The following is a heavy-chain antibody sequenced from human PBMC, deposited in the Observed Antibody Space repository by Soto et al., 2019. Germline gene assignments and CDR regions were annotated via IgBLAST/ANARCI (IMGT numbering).Heavy chain of an antibody. D-gene: IGHD2-2*01. Sequence: EVQLVESGGGLVKPGRSLRLSCTASGFTFGDYAMSWFRQAPGKGLEWVGFIRSKAYGGTTEYAASVKGRFTISRDDAKSIAYLQMNSLKTDDTAVYYCNTWGRIPSSSPFYYYGVDVWGQGTTVTVSS. V-gene: IGHV3-49*05. CDR1: GFTFGDYA. CDR3: NTWGRIPSSSPFYYYGVDV. CDR2: IRSKAYGGTT. J-gene: IGHJ6*02.